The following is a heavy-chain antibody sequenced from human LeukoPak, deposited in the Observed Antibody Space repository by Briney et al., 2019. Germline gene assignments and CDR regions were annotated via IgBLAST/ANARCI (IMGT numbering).Heavy chain of an antibody. CDR3: AREEALGSGSFDY. Sequence: SETLSLTCTVSGGSISSYYWSWIRQPAGKGLEWIGRIYSSGNTNYNPSLRSRVTMSVDTAKNQFSLKLRSVTAADTAVYYCAREEALGSGSFDYWGQGTLVTVSS. J-gene: IGHJ4*02. D-gene: IGHD1-26*01. CDR2: IYSSGNT. V-gene: IGHV4-4*07. CDR1: GGSISSYY.